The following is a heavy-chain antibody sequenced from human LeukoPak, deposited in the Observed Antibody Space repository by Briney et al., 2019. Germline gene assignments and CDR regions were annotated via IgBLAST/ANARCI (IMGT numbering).Heavy chain of an antibody. Sequence: SETLSLTCTVYGGSFSGYYWSWIRQPPGKGLEWIGEINHSGSTNYNPSLKSRVTISVDTSKNQFSLKLSSVTAADTAVYYCARFFAGYSSSWLLTHTKGAFDIWGQGTMVTVSS. CDR3: ARFFAGYSSSWLLTHTKGAFDI. CDR2: INHSGST. CDR1: GGSFSGYY. D-gene: IGHD6-13*01. V-gene: IGHV4-34*01. J-gene: IGHJ3*02.